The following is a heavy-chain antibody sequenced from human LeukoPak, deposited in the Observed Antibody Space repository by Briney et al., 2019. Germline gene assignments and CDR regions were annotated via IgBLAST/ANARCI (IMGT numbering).Heavy chain of an antibody. J-gene: IGHJ4*02. CDR1: GFTFSSYS. D-gene: IGHD1-26*01. CDR3: AKVAGAIYDY. CDR2: ISGSSSTI. Sequence: GGSLRLSCAASGFTFSSYSMNWVRQAPGKGLEWGSYISGSSSTIYYADSVKGRFTISRDNAKNSLYLQMNSLRAEDTAVYYRAKVAGAIYDYWGQGTLVTVSS. V-gene: IGHV3-48*04.